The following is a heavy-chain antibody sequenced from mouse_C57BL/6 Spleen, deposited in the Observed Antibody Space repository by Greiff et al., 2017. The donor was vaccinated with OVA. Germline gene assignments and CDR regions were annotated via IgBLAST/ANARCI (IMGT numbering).Heavy chain of an antibody. D-gene: IGHD2-4*01. CDR2: IYPGDGDT. CDR1: GYAFSSSW. Sequence: VKLMESGPELVKPGASVKISCKASGYAFSSSWMNWVKQRPGKGLEWIGRIYPGDGDTNYNGKFKGKATLTADKSSSTAYMQLSSLTSEDSAVYFCARYDYGRAWFAYWGQGTLVTVSA. J-gene: IGHJ3*01. CDR3: ARYDYGRAWFAY. V-gene: IGHV1-82*01.